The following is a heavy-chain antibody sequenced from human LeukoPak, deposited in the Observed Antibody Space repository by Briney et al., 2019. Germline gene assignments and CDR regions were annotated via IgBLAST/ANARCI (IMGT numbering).Heavy chain of an antibody. Sequence: GGSLRLSCAASGFTFSRYAMSWVRQAPGKGLEWVSGISPSGSSTYYADSVEGRFTVSRDNSKNTLYLQMNSLRAEDTAVYYCAKDWNYDSSGLYYFDYWGQGTLVTVSS. CDR2: ISPSGSST. D-gene: IGHD3-22*01. J-gene: IGHJ4*02. CDR3: AKDWNYDSSGLYYFDY. CDR1: GFTFSRYA. V-gene: IGHV3-23*01.